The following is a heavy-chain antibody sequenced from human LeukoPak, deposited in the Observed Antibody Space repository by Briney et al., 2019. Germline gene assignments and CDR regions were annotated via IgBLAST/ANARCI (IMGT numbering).Heavy chain of an antibody. D-gene: IGHD2-15*01. J-gene: IGHJ6*04. CDR1: GYTFTGYY. V-gene: IGHV1-2*02. Sequence: ASVKASCKASGYTFTGYYIHWVRQAPGQGLEWMGWIKPNSGATNYAQNFQGRVTMTTDTSTSTAYMELRSLRSDDTAVYYCARDPPRVGSHKIYYYYGMDVWGKGTTVTVSS. CDR3: ARDPPRVGSHKIYYYYGMDV. CDR2: IKPNSGAT.